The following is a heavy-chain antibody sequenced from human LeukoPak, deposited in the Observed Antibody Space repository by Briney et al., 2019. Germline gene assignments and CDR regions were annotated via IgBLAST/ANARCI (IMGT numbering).Heavy chain of an antibody. CDR1: GFTFSSYG. J-gene: IGHJ6*03. CDR2: ISYDGSNK. D-gene: IGHD3-22*01. CDR3: AKDGNYYDSSGSYYCYYYMDV. V-gene: IGHV3-30*18. Sequence: GGSLRLSCAASGFTFSSYGMHWVRQAPGKGLEWVAVISYDGSNKYYADSVKGRFTISRDNSKNTLYLQMNSLRAEDTAVYYCAKDGNYYDSSGSYYCYYYMDVWGKGTTVTVSS.